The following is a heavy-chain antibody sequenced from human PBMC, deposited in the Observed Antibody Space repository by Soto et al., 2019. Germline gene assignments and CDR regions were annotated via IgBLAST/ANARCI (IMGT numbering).Heavy chain of an antibody. CDR2: INPNSGGT. CDR1: GDTFTGYD. CDR3: ARDRVSCSGGSCYYYYGMDV. D-gene: IGHD2-15*01. V-gene: IGHV1-2*04. J-gene: IGHJ6*02. Sequence: GASVKVCCKASGDTFTGYDMHWVRQAPGQGLEWMGWINPNSGGTNYAQKFQGWVTMTRDTSISTAYMELSRLRSDDTAVYYCARDRVSCSGGSCYYYYGMDVWGQGTTVTVSS.